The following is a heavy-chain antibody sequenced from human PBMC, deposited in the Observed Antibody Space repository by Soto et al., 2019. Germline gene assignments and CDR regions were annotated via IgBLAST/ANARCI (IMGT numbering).Heavy chain of an antibody. J-gene: IGHJ6*02. V-gene: IGHV1-18*01. CDR2: ISAYNGNT. Sequence: QVQLVQSGAEVKKPGASVKVSCKASGYTFTSYGISWVRQAPGQGLEWMGWISAYNGNTNYAQKLQGRVTMTTDTSTSTADMELRSLRSDDTAVDYCARDGDYDSSEYGMDVWGQGTTVTVSS. CDR1: GYTFTSYG. D-gene: IGHD3-22*01. CDR3: ARDGDYDSSEYGMDV.